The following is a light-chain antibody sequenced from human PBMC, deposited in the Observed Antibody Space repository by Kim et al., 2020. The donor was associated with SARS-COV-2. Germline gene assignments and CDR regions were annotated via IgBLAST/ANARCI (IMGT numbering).Light chain of an antibody. J-gene: IGLJ2*01. Sequence: QAVVTQEPSLTVSPGGTVTLTCASSTGAVTSGYYPNWFQQKPGQAPRALIYSTSNKQSWTPARFSGSLLGGKAALTLSGVQPEDEAEYYCLLYYGGAHVVSGGGTQLTVL. CDR1: TGAVTSGYY. V-gene: IGLV7-43*01. CDR3: LLYYGGAHVV. CDR2: STS.